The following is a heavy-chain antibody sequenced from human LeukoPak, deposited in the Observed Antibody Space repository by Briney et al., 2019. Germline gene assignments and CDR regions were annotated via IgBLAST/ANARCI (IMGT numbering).Heavy chain of an antibody. D-gene: IGHD2-2*01. V-gene: IGHV4-4*07. CDR1: GGSISSYY. Sequence: SETLSLTCTVSGGSISSYYWSWTRQPAGKGLEWIGRIYTSGSTNYNPSLKSRVTMSVDTSKNQFSLKLSSVTAADTAVYYCARDRYCSSTSCHHNWFDPWGQGTLVTVSS. CDR2: IYTSGST. CDR3: ARDRYCSSTSCHHNWFDP. J-gene: IGHJ5*02.